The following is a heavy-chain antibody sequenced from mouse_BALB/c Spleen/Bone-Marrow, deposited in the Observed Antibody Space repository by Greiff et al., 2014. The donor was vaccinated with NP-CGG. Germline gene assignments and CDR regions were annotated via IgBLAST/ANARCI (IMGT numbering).Heavy chain of an antibody. CDR2: INPGSGGA. CDR3: AREWTARAVDY. J-gene: IGHJ2*01. CDR1: GYAFTNYL. V-gene: IGHV1-54*01. Sequence: VQLQQSGAELVRPGTSVKVSCKASGYAFTNYLIEWVKQRPGQGLEWIGVINPGSGGANYNEKFKGKATLTADKSSSTAYMQLSSLTSDDSAVYFCAREWTARAVDYWGQGTPLTVSS. D-gene: IGHD3-2*01.